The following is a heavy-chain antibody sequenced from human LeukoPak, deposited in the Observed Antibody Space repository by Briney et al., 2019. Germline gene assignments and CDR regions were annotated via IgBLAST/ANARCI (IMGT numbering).Heavy chain of an antibody. D-gene: IGHD3-22*01. Sequence: ASVKVSCKASGYTVTTYYMHWVRQAPGQGLEWMGMINPSGGSTTYAQKFLGRVTMTRDTSTNTVYMELSSLRSEDTAVYYCARDDSSGYRRLDPWGQGTLVTVSS. V-gene: IGHV1-46*01. CDR3: ARDDSSGYRRLDP. CDR2: INPSGGST. CDR1: GYTVTTYY. J-gene: IGHJ5*02.